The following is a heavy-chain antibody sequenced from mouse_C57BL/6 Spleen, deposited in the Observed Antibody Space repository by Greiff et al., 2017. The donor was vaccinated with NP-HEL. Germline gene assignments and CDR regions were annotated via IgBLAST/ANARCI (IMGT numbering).Heavy chain of an antibody. Sequence: VQLQQSGPELVKPGASVKISCKASGYSFTDYNMHWVKQRPGQGLEWIGEINPNYGTTSYNQKFKGKATLTVDQSSSTAYMQLNSLTSEDSAVYYCARGDDYSFDYWGQGTTLTVSS. J-gene: IGHJ2*01. CDR2: INPNYGTT. CDR1: GYSFTDYN. V-gene: IGHV1-39*01. D-gene: IGHD2-4*01. CDR3: ARGDDYSFDY.